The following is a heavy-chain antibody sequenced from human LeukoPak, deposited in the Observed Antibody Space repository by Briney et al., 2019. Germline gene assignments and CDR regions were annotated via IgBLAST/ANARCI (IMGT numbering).Heavy chain of an antibody. J-gene: IGHJ4*02. CDR1: GFTFCTYA. CDR3: AKALYGGNTV. CDR2: ISGNGVTT. V-gene: IGHV3-23*01. D-gene: IGHD4-23*01. Sequence: GGSLRLSCAASGFTFCTYAMGWRRQAPGGGLRWVSSISGNGVTTYYADSVKGRFTISRDNSKNTLYLQMNSLRAEDTALYYCAKALYGGNTVWGQGTLVTVSS.